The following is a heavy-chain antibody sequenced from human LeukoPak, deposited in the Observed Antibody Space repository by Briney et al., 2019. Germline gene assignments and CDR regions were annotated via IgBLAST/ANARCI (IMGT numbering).Heavy chain of an antibody. J-gene: IGHJ4*02. V-gene: IGHV4-59*01. CDR1: GGSISSYY. D-gene: IGHD2-15*01. Sequence: RSSGTLSLTCTVSGGSISSYYWSWIRQRPGKGLEWIGYIYYSGSTNYNPSLKSRVTISVDTSKNQFSLKLSSVTAADTAVYYCARDGYCSGGSCYDYWGQGTLVPVSS. CDR2: IYYSGST. CDR3: ARDGYCSGGSCYDY.